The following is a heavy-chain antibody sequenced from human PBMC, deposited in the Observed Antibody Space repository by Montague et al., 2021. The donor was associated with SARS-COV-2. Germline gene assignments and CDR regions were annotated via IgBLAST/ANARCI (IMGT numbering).Heavy chain of an antibody. CDR1: GFSLSTSGVG. D-gene: IGHD6-19*01. CDR2: IYWDGDK. J-gene: IGHJ5*02. CDR3: AHSKSSGWYGDWFDP. Sequence: PALVKPTQTLTLTCTFSGFSLSTSGVGVGWIRQPPGKALEWLALIYWDGDKRYSPSLKSRLTITKDTSKNQVVLTMTNMDPVDTATYYCAHSKSSGWYGDWFDPWGQGTLVTVSS. V-gene: IGHV2-5*02.